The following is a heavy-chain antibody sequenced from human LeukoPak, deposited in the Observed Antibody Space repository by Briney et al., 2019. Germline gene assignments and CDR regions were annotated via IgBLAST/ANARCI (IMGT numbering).Heavy chain of an antibody. J-gene: IGHJ4*02. Sequence: PGGSLRLSCAASGFTSSDYNMNWVRLVPGKGLESVSYMSRSGDIIYYADSVKGRFTISRDNAKNSLYLQMNSLRAEDTAVYYCARDKEDSSGFPLGYWGQGTLVTVSS. CDR1: GFTSSDYN. D-gene: IGHD3-22*01. CDR3: ARDKEDSSGFPLGY. V-gene: IGHV3-48*01. CDR2: MSRSGDII.